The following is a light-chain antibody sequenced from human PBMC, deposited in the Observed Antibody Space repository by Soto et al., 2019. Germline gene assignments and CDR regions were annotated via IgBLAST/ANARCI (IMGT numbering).Light chain of an antibody. Sequence: QSVLTQPPSVSGAPGQRVTISCTGSSSNIGARFDVHWYQQLPGSAPKLLIYSNNNRPSGVPDRFSVSRSATSASLAITGLQAADEADYYCQSYDSSLSPYVFGTATKLTVL. CDR2: SNN. J-gene: IGLJ1*01. V-gene: IGLV1-40*01. CDR3: QSYDSSLSPYV. CDR1: SSNIGARFD.